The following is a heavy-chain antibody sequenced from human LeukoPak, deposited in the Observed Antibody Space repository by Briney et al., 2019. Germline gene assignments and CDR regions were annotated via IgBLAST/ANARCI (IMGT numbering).Heavy chain of an antibody. J-gene: IGHJ5*02. CDR3: ARADHPNWFGP. CDR1: GDSISSGHYY. Sequence: PSQTLSLTCTVSGDSISSGHYYWSWIRQHPGKGLEWIGYIYHSGSTYYNPSLKSRVTISVDRSKNQFSLKLSSVTAADTAVYYCARADHPNWFGPWGQGTLVTVSS. V-gene: IGHV4-30-2*01. CDR2: IYHSGST.